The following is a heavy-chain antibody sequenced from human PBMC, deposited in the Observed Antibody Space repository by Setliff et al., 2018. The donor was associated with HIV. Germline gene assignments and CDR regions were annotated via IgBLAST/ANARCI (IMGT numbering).Heavy chain of an antibody. CDR3: ARYSPRGYTLTGPY. Sequence: PSETLSLTCTVSGGSVSSGSYYWSWIRQPPGKGLEWIGYIYYSGSTKHNPSLKIRVTISLDTSKNQFSLKLTSVTAADTAVYYCARYSPRGYTLTGPYWGQGTLVTVSS. CDR2: IYYSGST. CDR1: GGSVSSGSYY. D-gene: IGHD6-25*01. V-gene: IGHV4-61*01. J-gene: IGHJ4*02.